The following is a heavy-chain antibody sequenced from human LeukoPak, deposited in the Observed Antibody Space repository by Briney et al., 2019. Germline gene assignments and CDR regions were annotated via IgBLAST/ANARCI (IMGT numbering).Heavy chain of an antibody. CDR3: TRDRLVVPAAIYYYGMDV. V-gene: IGHV3-49*04. J-gene: IGHJ6*02. CDR2: IRSKAYGGTT. D-gene: IGHD2-2*01. CDR1: GFTFSSYA. Sequence: GGSLRLSCAASGFTFSSYAMSWVRQAPGKGLEWVGFIRSKAYGGTTEYAASVKGRFTISRDDSKSIAYLQMNSLKTEDTAVYYCTRDRLVVPAAIYYYGMDVWGQGTTVTVSS.